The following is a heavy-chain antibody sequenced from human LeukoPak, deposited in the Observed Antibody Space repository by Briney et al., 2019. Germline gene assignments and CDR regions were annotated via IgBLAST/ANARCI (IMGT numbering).Heavy chain of an antibody. J-gene: IGHJ4*02. Sequence: GASVKVSCKASGYTFTSYGISWVRQAPGQGLEWMGWISAYNGNTNYAQKLQGRVTMTTDTSTSTAYMELRSLRSDDTAVYYCHLLTIPEHSDYWGQGTLVTVSS. D-gene: IGHD3-3*01. CDR1: GYTFTSYG. CDR3: HLLTIPEHSDY. V-gene: IGHV1-18*01. CDR2: ISAYNGNT.